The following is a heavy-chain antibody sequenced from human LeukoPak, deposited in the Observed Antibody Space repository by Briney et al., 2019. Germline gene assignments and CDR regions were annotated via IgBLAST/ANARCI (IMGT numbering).Heavy chain of an antibody. J-gene: IGHJ4*02. V-gene: IGHV4-34*01. Sequence: PSETLSLTCAVYGGSFSGYYWSWIRQPPGKGLEWIGEINHSGSTNYNPSLKSRVTISVDTSKNQFSLKLSSVTAADTAVYYCARHDWRGGYDSNYFDYWGQETLVTVSS. D-gene: IGHD5-12*01. CDR3: ARHDWRGGYDSNYFDY. CDR1: GGSFSGYY. CDR2: INHSGST.